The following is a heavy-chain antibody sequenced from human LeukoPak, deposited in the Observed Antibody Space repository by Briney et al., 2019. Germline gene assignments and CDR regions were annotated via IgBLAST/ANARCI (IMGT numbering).Heavy chain of an antibody. V-gene: IGHV3-21*01. CDR1: GFTFSSYS. Sequence: PAGSLRLSCAASGFTFSSYSMNWVRQAPGKGLEWVSSISSSSSYIYYADSVKGRFTISRDNAKNSLYLQMNSLRAEDTAVYYCARDDYGDYMADYWGQGTLVTVSS. J-gene: IGHJ4*02. D-gene: IGHD4-17*01. CDR2: ISSSSSYI. CDR3: ARDDYGDYMADY.